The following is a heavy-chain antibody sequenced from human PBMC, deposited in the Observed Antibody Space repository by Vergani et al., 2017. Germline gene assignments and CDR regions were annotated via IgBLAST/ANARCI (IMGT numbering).Heavy chain of an antibody. V-gene: IGHV1-69*09. CDR3: ARYSYGAMESTGGMDV. Sequence: QVQLVQSGAEVKKPGSSVKVSCKASGGTFSSYAISWVRQAPGQGLEWMGRIIPILGIANYAQKFQGRVTITADKSTSTAYLELSSLRSEDTAVYYCARYSYGAMESTGGMDVWGQGTTVTVSS. J-gene: IGHJ6*02. D-gene: IGHD5-18*01. CDR1: GGTFSSYA. CDR2: IIPILGIA.